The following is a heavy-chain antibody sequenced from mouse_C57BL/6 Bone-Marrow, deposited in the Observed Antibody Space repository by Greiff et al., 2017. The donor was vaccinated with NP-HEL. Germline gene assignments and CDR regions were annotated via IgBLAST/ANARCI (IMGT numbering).Heavy chain of an antibody. CDR1: GFTFSDYG. J-gene: IGHJ4*01. Sequence: EVQGVESGGGLVKPGGSLKLSCAASGFTFSDYGMHWVRQAPEKGLEWVAYISRGSSTIYYADTVKGRFTISRDNAKNTLFMQMTSLRSEDTAMYYCARRYRGLYYYAMDYWGQGTSVTVSS. V-gene: IGHV5-17*01. CDR2: ISRGSSTI. CDR3: ARRYRGLYYYAMDY. D-gene: IGHD2-12*01.